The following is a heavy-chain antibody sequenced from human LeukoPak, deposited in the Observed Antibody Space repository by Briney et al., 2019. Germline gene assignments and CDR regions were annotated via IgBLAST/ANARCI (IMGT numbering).Heavy chain of an antibody. D-gene: IGHD3-3*01. J-gene: IGHJ4*02. CDR1: GFTLSSYA. CDR3: AKPYYDFWSGYSARDY. CDR2: ISGSGGST. Sequence: GGSLRLSCAASGFTLSSYAMSWVRQAPGKGLEWVSAISGSGGSTYYADSVKGRFTISRDNSKNTLYLQMNSLRAEDTAVYYCAKPYYDFWSGYSARDYWGQGTLVTVSS. V-gene: IGHV3-23*01.